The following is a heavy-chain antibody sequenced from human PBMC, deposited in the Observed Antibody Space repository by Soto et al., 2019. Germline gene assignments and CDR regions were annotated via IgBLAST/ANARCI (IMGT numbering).Heavy chain of an antibody. V-gene: IGHV1-3*01. CDR1: GYTFTSYA. Sequence: ASVKVSCKASGYTFTSYAMHWVRQAPGQRLEWMGWINAGNGNTKYAQKLQGRITVTTDTSTNTAYMELRSLRSDDTAVYYCGRSSSMLGAGWSDSWGRGTLVTSPQ. CDR2: INAGNGNT. D-gene: IGHD2-8*01. CDR3: GRSSSMLGAGWSDS. J-gene: IGHJ5*01.